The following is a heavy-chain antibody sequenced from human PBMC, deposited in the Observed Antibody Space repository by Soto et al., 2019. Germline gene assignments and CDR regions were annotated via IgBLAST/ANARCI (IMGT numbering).Heavy chain of an antibody. CDR3: ARGGGAGTYNAACFDF. V-gene: IGHV1-69*06. CDR1: GGTFIRDI. D-gene: IGHD3-10*01. CDR2: ITPIFSTT. J-gene: IGHJ4*02. Sequence: QVQLVQSGAEVKKPGSSVKVSCRASGGTFIRDIVTWVRQAPGQGLEWMGGITPIFSTTNYAQKFRGRVTITADTSTNTAYMELRSLTSEDTAVYYCARGGGAGTYNAACFDFWGQGTLVTVSS.